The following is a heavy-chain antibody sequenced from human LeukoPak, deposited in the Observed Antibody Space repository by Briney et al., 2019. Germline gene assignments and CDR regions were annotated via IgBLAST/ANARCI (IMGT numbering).Heavy chain of an antibody. CDR2: INPSGGST. V-gene: IGHV1-46*01. CDR3: AREAGILGFDI. CDR1: GYTFSSYY. Sequence: ASVKVSCKASGYTFSSYYMHLVRQAPGQGLEWMGIINPSGGSTDYAQKFQGRVTMTRDTSTSTVYMELSSLRSEDAAVYYCAREAGILGFDIWGQGTMVTVSS. J-gene: IGHJ3*02. D-gene: IGHD3-10*01.